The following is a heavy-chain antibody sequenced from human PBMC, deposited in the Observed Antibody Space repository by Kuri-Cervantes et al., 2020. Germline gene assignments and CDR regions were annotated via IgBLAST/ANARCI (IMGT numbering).Heavy chain of an antibody. V-gene: IGHV4-4*02. J-gene: IGHJ5*02. CDR2: IYHSGST. D-gene: IGHD3-3*01. CDR1: GGSISSSNW. CDR3: ARRDFWSGYSDWFDP. Sequence: SETLSLTCAVSGGSISSSNWWSWVRQPPGKGLEWIGEIYHSGSTNYNPSLKSRVTISVDKSKNQFSLKLSSVTAADTAVYYCARRDFWSGYSDWFDPWGQGTLVTVSS.